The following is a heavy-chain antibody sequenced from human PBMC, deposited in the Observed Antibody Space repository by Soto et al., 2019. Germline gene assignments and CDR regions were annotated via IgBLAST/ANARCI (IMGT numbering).Heavy chain of an antibody. CDR1: GFTFSNYA. V-gene: IGHV3-30-3*01. J-gene: IGHJ4*02. Sequence: QVQLVESGGGVVQLGRSLRLSCAASGFTFSNYAMHWVRQAPGKGLEWVAVISYDGSNKYYADSVKGRFTISRDNSKNTLFLQMNSLRAEDTAVYYCAREPAYYYDSSGYSVPFGYWGQGTLVTVSS. CDR2: ISYDGSNK. D-gene: IGHD3-22*01. CDR3: AREPAYYYDSSGYSVPFGY.